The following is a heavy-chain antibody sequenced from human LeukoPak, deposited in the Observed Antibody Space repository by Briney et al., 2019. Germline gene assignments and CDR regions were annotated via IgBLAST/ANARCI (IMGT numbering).Heavy chain of an antibody. Sequence: GASVKVSCKASGYTFTGYYMHWVRQAPGQGLELMGWINPNSGGTNYAQKFQGWVTMTRDTSISTAYMELSRLRSDDTAVYYCAREGQIAAAGRLEAFDIWGQGTMVTVSS. CDR2: INPNSGGT. CDR1: GYTFTGYY. V-gene: IGHV1-2*04. D-gene: IGHD6-13*01. CDR3: AREGQIAAAGRLEAFDI. J-gene: IGHJ3*02.